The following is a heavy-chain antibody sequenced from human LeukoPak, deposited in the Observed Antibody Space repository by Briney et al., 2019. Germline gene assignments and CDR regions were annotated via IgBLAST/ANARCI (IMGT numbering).Heavy chain of an antibody. D-gene: IGHD6-19*01. CDR3: ARGPAWYSSGWYVDP. V-gene: IGHV4-61*02. CDR2: IYTSGST. CDR1: GGSISSGSYY. J-gene: IGHJ5*02. Sequence: SETLSLTCTVSGGSISSGSYYWSWIRQPAGKGLEWIGRIYTSGSTNYNPSLKSRVTISVDTSKNQFSLQLNSVTPEDTAVYYCARGPAWYSSGWYVDPWGQGTLVTVSS.